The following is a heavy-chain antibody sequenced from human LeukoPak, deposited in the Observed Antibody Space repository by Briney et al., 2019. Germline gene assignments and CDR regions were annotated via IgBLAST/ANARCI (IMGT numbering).Heavy chain of an antibody. CDR2: LNQDGSEK. J-gene: IGHJ4*02. V-gene: IGHV3-7*03. CDR1: GFTFSTYW. CDR3: ARAVTSTEGF. Sequence: GGSLRLSCAASGFTFSTYWMTWVRQAPGKGLEWVASLNQDGSEKYYVDSVKGRFTISRDNAQKSLYLEMKSLSAKDTAVYYCARAVTSTEGFWGQGTLVTVSS.